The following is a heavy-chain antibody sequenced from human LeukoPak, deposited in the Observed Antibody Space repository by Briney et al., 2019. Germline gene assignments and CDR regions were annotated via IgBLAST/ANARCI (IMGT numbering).Heavy chain of an antibody. CDR1: GFTFSSYN. V-gene: IGHV3-21*01. CDR2: ISSSSSYI. D-gene: IGHD3-10*01. Sequence: GGSLRLSCAASGFTFSSYNMNWVRQAPGKGLEWVSSISSSSSYIYYADSVRGRFTISRDNFKNTLSLQMNGLRVEDTALYYCVNSGFDPWGQGTLVTVSS. J-gene: IGHJ5*02. CDR3: VNSGFDP.